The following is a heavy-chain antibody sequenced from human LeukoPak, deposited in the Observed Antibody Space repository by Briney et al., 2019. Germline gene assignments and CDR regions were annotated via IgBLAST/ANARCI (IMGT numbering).Heavy chain of an antibody. CDR3: ARDQGLLN. V-gene: IGHV3-9*01. CDR1: GFTFDDYA. D-gene: IGHD2-8*01. J-gene: IGHJ4*02. Sequence: GRSLRLSCAASGFTFDDYAMHWVRQAPGKGLEWVSGISWNSGSIGYADSVKGRFTISRDNAKNSLYLQMNSLRAEDTAVYYCARDQGLLNWGQGTLVTVSS. CDR2: ISWNSGSI.